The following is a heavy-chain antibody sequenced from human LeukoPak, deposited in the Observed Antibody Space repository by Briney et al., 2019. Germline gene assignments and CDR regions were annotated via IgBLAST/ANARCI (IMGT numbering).Heavy chain of an antibody. V-gene: IGHV1-18*01. D-gene: IGHD2-2*02. CDR1: GYTFTSYG. CDR3: ARDDCSSTSCYTVHAFDI. CDR2: ISAYNGNT. J-gene: IGHJ3*02. Sequence: ASVKVSCKASGYTFTSYGISWVRQAPGQGLEWMGWISAYNGNTNYAQKLQGRVTMTTDTSTSTAYMELRSLRSEDTAVYYCARDDCSSTSCYTVHAFDIWGQGTMVTVSS.